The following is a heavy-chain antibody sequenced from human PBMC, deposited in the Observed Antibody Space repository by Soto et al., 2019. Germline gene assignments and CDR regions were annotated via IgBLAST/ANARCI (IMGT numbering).Heavy chain of an antibody. Sequence: EVQLVESGGGVVQPGGSLRLSCAASGFTFIGYWMHWVRQGPGKGLVWVARINNDGIDTTYADSVKGRFTISRDNTKNMVYLERNSLRADDTAVDYCARDGSMVRERWFDPWGQGTLVTVSS. CDR1: GFTFIGYW. V-gene: IGHV3-74*03. CDR2: INNDGIDT. CDR3: ARDGSMVRERWFDP. J-gene: IGHJ5*02. D-gene: IGHD3-10*01.